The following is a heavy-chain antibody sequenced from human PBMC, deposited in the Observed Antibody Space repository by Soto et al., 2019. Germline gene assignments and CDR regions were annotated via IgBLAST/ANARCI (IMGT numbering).Heavy chain of an antibody. V-gene: IGHV2-5*02. D-gene: IGHD2-2*01. Sequence: QITLKESGPTLVKPTQPLTLTCTFSGFSLSSSGVGVGWIRQPPGKALEWLALIYWDDDKRYSPSLKSSLTITKDTSKNQVVLTMTNMDPVDTATYYCAHYCSSTGCFDAFDIWGQGTMVTVSS. J-gene: IGHJ3*02. CDR1: GFSLSSSGVG. CDR3: AHYCSSTGCFDAFDI. CDR2: IYWDDDK.